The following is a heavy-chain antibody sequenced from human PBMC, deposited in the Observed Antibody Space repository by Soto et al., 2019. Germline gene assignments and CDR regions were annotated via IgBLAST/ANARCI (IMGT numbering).Heavy chain of an antibody. CDR1: GGSMSSYY. Sequence: LSLTCTVSGGSMSSYYWTWLRQSPGRGLGWIGYISYSGSTYYNPSLKSRVTISADTSKNQFSLRMNSMIAADTAVYYCARADPDASVGYWGQGTLVTVSS. CDR2: ISYSGST. J-gene: IGHJ4*02. CDR3: ARADPDASVGY. D-gene: IGHD2-15*01. V-gene: IGHV4-59*01.